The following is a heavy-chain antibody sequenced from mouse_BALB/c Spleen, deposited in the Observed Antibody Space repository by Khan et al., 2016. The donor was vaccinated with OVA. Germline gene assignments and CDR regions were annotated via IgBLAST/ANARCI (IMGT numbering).Heavy chain of an antibody. Sequence: EVELVESGGGSVKPGGSLKLSCEVSGFTFSSYVMSWIRQTPEKRLEWVASISSSGSTYYPDSVKGRFTIFRDNDRNVVYLQMSSLRSEDMAMYYCAREAYRYDEYYFDYWGQGTTLTGSS. V-gene: IGHV5-6-5*01. D-gene: IGHD2-14*01. CDR1: GFTFSSYV. CDR2: ISSSGST. CDR3: AREAYRYDEYYFDY. J-gene: IGHJ2*01.